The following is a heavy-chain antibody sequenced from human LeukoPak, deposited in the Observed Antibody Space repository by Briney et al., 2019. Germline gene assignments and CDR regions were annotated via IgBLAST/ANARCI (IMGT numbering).Heavy chain of an antibody. J-gene: IGHJ6*02. Sequence: GGSLRLSCAASGFTFSNYGMHWVRQAPGKGLEWVAIIWYDGSNKYYADSVTGRFIISRDSSKNTLYLQMSSLRAEDTAVYYCARVGWSTISCSRDYYGMDVWGQGTTVTVSS. D-gene: IGHD2/OR15-2a*01. CDR3: ARVGWSTISCSRDYYGMDV. CDR1: GFTFSNYG. V-gene: IGHV3-33*01. CDR2: IWYDGSNK.